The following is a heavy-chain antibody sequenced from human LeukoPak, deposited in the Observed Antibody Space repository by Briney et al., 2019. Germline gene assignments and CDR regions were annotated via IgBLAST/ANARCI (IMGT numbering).Heavy chain of an antibody. CDR3: AREVRTRIAAAGTVALYYYYMDV. J-gene: IGHJ6*03. V-gene: IGHV3-74*01. Sequence: GGSLRLSCAASGFTFSSYWMHWVRQAPGKGLVWVSRINSDGSSTSYADSAKGRFTISRDNAKNTLYLQMNSLRAEDTAVYYCAREVRTRIAAAGTVALYYYYMDVWGKGTTVTVSS. D-gene: IGHD6-13*01. CDR1: GFTFSSYW. CDR2: INSDGSST.